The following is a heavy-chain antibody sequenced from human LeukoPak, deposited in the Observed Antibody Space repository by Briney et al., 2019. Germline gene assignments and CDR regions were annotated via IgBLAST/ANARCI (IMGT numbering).Heavy chain of an antibody. CDR2: IIPILGIA. J-gene: IGHJ4*02. D-gene: IGHD6-13*01. CDR1: GGTFSSYA. CDR3: ARERPRPGIAAAGRVVG. V-gene: IGHV1-69*04. Sequence: VASVKVSCKASGGTFSSYAISWVRQAPGQGLEWMGRIIPILGIANYAQKFQGRVTITADKSTSTAYMELSSLRSEDTAVYYCARERPRPGIAAAGRVVGWGQGTLVTVSS.